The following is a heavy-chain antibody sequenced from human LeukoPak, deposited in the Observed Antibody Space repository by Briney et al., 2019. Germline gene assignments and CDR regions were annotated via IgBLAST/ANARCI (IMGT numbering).Heavy chain of an antibody. CDR1: GGSFSGYY. D-gene: IGHD2-2*01. CDR2: INHSGST. V-gene: IGHV4-34*01. CDR3: AKLGYCSSTSCPDY. Sequence: PSETLSLTCAVYGGSFSGYYWSWIRQPPGKGLEWIGEINHSGSTNYNPSLKSRVTISVDTSKNQFSLKLSSVTAADTAVYYCAKLGYCSSTSCPDYWGQGTLATVSS. J-gene: IGHJ4*02.